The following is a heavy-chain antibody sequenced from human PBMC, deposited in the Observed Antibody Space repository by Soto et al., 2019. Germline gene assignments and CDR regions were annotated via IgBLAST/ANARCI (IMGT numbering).Heavy chain of an antibody. J-gene: IGHJ5*02. Sequence: ASVKVSCKASGGTFSSYAISWVRQAPGQGLEWMGGIIPIFGTANYAQKFQGRVTITADESTSTAYMELSSLRSEDTAVYYCTTGRGCDGSNCYSSNWFDPWGQGTLVTVSS. CDR3: TTGRGCDGSNCYSSNWFDP. CDR1: GGTFSSYA. V-gene: IGHV1-69*13. D-gene: IGHD2-21*02. CDR2: IIPIFGTA.